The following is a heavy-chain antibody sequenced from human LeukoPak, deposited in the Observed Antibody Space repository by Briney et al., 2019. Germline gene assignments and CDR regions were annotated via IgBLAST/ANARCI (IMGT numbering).Heavy chain of an antibody. CDR3: ARDLTAGTEDYYYCYMDV. CDR2: IIPILGRA. D-gene: IGHD6-13*01. V-gene: IGHV1-69*08. CDR1: GGTFSSYT. J-gene: IGHJ6*03. Sequence: SVKVSCKASGGTFSSYTISWVRQAPGQGLEWMGRIIPILGRANYAQKFQGRVTITADKSTSPAYMELSSLRPEDTALYYCARDLTAGTEDYYYCYMDVWGKGTTVTVSS.